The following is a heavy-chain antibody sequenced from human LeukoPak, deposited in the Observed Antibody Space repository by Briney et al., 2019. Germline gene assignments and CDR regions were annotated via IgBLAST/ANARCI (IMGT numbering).Heavy chain of an antibody. CDR2: ISWDGGST. CDR1: GFTFDDYA. Sequence: GGSLRLSCAASGFTFDDYAMHWVRQAPGKGLEWVSLISWDGGSTYYADSVKGRFTISRDNSKNSLYLQMNSLRAEDTALYYCAKDNLPYDFWSGYYSWGQGTPVTVSS. D-gene: IGHD3-3*01. CDR3: AKDNLPYDFWSGYYS. J-gene: IGHJ5*02. V-gene: IGHV3-43D*04.